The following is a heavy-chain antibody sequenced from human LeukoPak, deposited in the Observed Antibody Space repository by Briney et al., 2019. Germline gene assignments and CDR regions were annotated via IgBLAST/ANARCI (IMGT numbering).Heavy chain of an antibody. V-gene: IGHV3-73*01. CDR1: GFAFSGSA. J-gene: IGHJ4*02. D-gene: IGHD5-24*01. CDR3: TRRAEMATTPPRPFDY. CDR2: IRSKANSYAT. Sequence: GGSLRLSCAASGFAFSGSAMHWVRQASGKGLEWVGRIRSKANSYATAYAASVKGRFTISRDDSKNTAYLQMNSLKTEDTAVYYCTRRAEMATTPPRPFDYWGQGTLVTVSS.